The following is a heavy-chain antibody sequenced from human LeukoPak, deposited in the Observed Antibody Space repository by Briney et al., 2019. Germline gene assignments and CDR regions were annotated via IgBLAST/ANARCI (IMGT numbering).Heavy chain of an antibody. CDR2: ISYDGSNK. CDR1: GFTFSSYG. V-gene: IGHV3-30*18. J-gene: IGHJ6*02. Sequence: PGRSLRLSCAASGFTFSSYGMHWVRQAPGKGLEWVAVISYDGSNKYYADSVKGRFTISRDNSKNTLYLQMNSLRAEDTAVYYCANRYYDSSVKSSMDVWGQGTTVTVSS. CDR3: ANRYYDSSVKSSMDV. D-gene: IGHD3-22*01.